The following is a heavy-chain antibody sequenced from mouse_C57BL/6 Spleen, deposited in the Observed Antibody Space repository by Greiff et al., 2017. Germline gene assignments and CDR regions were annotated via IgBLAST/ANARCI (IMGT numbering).Heavy chain of an antibody. V-gene: IGHV5-6*02. CDR2: ISSGGSYT. CDR1: GFTFSSYG. Sequence: VKLMESGGDLVKPGGSLKLSCAASGFTFSSYGMSWVRQTPDKRLEWVATISSGGSYTYYPDSVKGRFPISRDNAKNTLYLQMSSLKSEDTAMYYCARLKFAMDYWGQGTSVTVSS. CDR3: ARLKFAMDY. J-gene: IGHJ4*01.